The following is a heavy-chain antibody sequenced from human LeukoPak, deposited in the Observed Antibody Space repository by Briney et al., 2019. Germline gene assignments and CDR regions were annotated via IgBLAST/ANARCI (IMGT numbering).Heavy chain of an antibody. J-gene: IGHJ4*02. CDR3: ATAPITIFGVAQYYFDY. V-gene: IGHV4-59*01. CDR2: IYYSGST. Sequence: SETLSLTCTVSGGSISSYYWSWIRQPPGKGLEWIGYIYYSGSTNYNPSLKSRFTISVDTSKNQFSLKLSSVTAADTAVYYCATAPITIFGVAQYYFDYWGQGTLVTVSS. D-gene: IGHD3-3*01. CDR1: GGSISSYY.